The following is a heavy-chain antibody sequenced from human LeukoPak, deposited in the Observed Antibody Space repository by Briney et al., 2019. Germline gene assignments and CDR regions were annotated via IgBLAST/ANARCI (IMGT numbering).Heavy chain of an antibody. CDR3: ARGHYDILTGYYTSFDY. D-gene: IGHD3-9*01. Sequence: ASVKVSCKASGGTFSSYAISWVRQAPGQGLEWMGRIIPILGIANYAQKFQGRVTITADKSTSTAYMELSSLRSEDTAVYYCARGHYDILTGYYTSFDYWGQGALVTVSS. J-gene: IGHJ4*02. CDR1: GGTFSSYA. V-gene: IGHV1-69*04. CDR2: IIPILGIA.